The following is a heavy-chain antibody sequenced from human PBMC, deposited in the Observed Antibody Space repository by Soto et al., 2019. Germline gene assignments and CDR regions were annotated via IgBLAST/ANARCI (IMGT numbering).Heavy chain of an antibody. CDR2: ISYDGSNK. J-gene: IGHJ4*02. CDR1: GFXFCSYG. Sequence: GLSLXLSCAASGFXFCSYGMHWVRQAPGKGLEWVAVISYDGSNKYYAVSVKGRFTISRDNSKNTLYLQMNSLRAEDTAVYYCAPISVIIVDNWGQGTLVTLSS. D-gene: IGHD3-10*01. V-gene: IGHV3-30*03. CDR3: APISVIIVDN.